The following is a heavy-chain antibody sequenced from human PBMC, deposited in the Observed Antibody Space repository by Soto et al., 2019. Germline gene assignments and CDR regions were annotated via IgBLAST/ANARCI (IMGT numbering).Heavy chain of an antibody. Sequence: AASVKVSCKTSGYTFTNYYIHWVRQAPGQGLEWMGIVNPSSGSTSYPQKFQGRVTMTRDTSTSTVYMDLSSLKSGDTAVYYCAKGSSGSYLNWFGPWGQGTLVTVSS. V-gene: IGHV1-46*01. CDR2: VNPSSGST. CDR3: AKGSSGSYLNWFGP. CDR1: GYTFTNYY. J-gene: IGHJ5*02. D-gene: IGHD1-26*01.